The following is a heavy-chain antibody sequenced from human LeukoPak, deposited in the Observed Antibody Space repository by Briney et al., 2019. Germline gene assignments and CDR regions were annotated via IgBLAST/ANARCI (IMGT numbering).Heavy chain of an antibody. CDR3: AKAITPAGRVWFGELLVPDAFDI. Sequence: GGSLRLSCVASGFTFDDYAMHWVRQAPGKGLEWVSGISWNSGSIGYADSVKGRFTISRDNAKNSLYLQMNSLRAEDTALYYCAKAITPAGRVWFGELLVPDAFDIRGQGTMVTVSS. J-gene: IGHJ3*02. CDR1: GFTFDDYA. CDR2: ISWNSGSI. D-gene: IGHD3-10*01. V-gene: IGHV3-9*01.